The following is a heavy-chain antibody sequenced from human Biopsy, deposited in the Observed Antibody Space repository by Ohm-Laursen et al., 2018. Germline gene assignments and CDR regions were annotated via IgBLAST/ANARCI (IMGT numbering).Heavy chain of an antibody. CDR2: FYCSGNT. J-gene: IGHJ4*02. CDR1: GASLSSHY. CDR3: AKGITVYGVVLPYYFDD. V-gene: IGHV4-59*11. D-gene: IGHD3-3*01. Sequence: TLSLTCTVSGASLSSHYWSWIRQPPGKGLEWLGYFYCSGNTYYNPSLKSRVTISVDPSKNQFSLKLNAVTAADTAVYYCAKGITVYGVVLPYYFDDWGQGTLVTVSS.